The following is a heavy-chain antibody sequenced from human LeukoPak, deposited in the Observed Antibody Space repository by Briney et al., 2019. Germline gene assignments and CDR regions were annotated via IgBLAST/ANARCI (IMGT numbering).Heavy chain of an antibody. CDR3: ARGGISLNDAFDI. CDR2: IYHSGST. V-gene: IGHV4-4*02. J-gene: IGHJ3*02. CDR1: GGSISSSNW. D-gene: IGHD3-3*01. Sequence: SETLSLTCAVSGGSISSSNWWNWVRQPPGKGLEWIGEIYHSGSTNYNPSLKSRVTISVDKSKNQFSLKLSSVTAADTAVYYCARGGISLNDAFDIWGQGTMVTVSS.